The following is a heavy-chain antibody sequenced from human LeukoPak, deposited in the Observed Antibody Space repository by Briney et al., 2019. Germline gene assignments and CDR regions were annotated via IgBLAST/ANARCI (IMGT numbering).Heavy chain of an antibody. CDR2: IYYSGGT. V-gene: IGHV4-59*01. J-gene: IGHJ4*02. CDR3: ARGYCSSTSCYAGPIDY. CDR1: GGSISSYY. Sequence: SETLSLTCTVSGGSISSYYWSWIRQPPGKGLEWIGYIYYSGGTNYNPSLKSRVTISVDTSKNQFSLKLSSVTAADTAVYYCARGYCSSTSCYAGPIDYWGQGTLVTVSS. D-gene: IGHD2-2*01.